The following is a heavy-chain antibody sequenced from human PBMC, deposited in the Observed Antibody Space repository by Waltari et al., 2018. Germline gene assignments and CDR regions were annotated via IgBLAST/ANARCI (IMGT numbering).Heavy chain of an antibody. D-gene: IGHD6-13*01. CDR3: RQTAAGTXXNXXYYMDV. Sequence: QVQLQESGPGLVKPSQTLSLXCTVSGGSXXXGGYYWSWIRQHPGKGLEWIGYIYYSGSTYYXPSLKSRVTISVDTSKNQFSLKLSSVTAADTAVYYCRQTAAGTXXNXXYYMDVWGKGTTXXXSS. CDR2: IYYSGST. V-gene: IGHV4-31*03. J-gene: IGHJ6*03. CDR1: GGSXXXGGYY.